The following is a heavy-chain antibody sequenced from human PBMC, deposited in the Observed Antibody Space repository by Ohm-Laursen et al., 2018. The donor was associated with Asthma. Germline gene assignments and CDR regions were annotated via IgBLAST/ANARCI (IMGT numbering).Heavy chain of an antibody. CDR3: ARDISDYYYYGMDV. V-gene: IGHV3-11*06. D-gene: IGHD1-14*01. Sequence: GSLRLSCTASGFTFSDYYMSWIRQAPGKGLEWVSYISGSSSYTNYADSVKGRFTISRDNAKNPLYLQMNSLRAEDTAVYYCARDISDYYYYGMDVWGQGTTVTVSS. CDR1: GFTFSDYY. CDR2: ISGSSSYT. J-gene: IGHJ6*02.